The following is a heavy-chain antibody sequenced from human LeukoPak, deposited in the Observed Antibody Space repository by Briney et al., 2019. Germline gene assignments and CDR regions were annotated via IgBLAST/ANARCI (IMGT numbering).Heavy chain of an antibody. J-gene: IGHJ4*02. V-gene: IGHV3-23*01. CDR1: GFTFSSYA. Sequence: GGSLRLSCTVSGFTFSSYAMSWVRRAPGKGLEWVSAISGSGGSTYYADSVKGRFTISRDNSKNTLYLQMNSLRAEDTAVYYCAKTWGQNYDSSGYYYNPYFDYWGQGTLVTVSS. CDR3: AKTWGQNYDSSGYYYNPYFDY. D-gene: IGHD3-22*01. CDR2: ISGSGGST.